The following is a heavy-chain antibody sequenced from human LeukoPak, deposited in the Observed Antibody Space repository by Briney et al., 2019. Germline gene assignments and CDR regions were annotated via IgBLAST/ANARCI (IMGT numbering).Heavy chain of an antibody. Sequence: GGSLRLSCAASGFTFSSYAMSWVRQAPGKGLQWVANINQDASQKYYLDSVKGRFTISRDNAKNSLYLQMNSLRVEDTAIYYCVRSLGGGSYWGQGTLVIVSP. CDR2: INQDASQK. V-gene: IGHV3-7*03. CDR1: GFTFSSYA. D-gene: IGHD5-24*01. J-gene: IGHJ4*02. CDR3: VRSLGGGSY.